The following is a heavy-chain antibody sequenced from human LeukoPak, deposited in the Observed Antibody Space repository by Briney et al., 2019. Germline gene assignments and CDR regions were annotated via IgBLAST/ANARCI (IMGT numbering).Heavy chain of an antibody. Sequence: PSETLSLTCTVSGDSMTRSSYSWGWIRQPPGKGLEWIGTFHSSGSTYYTPSLKSRVTISVDTSKNQFFMRPNTVTAADTAVYYCARLPTGYPNWVDPWGQGILVTVSS. J-gene: IGHJ5*02. CDR3: ARLPTGYPNWVDP. V-gene: IGHV4-39*01. CDR1: GDSMTRSSYS. CDR2: FHSSGST. D-gene: IGHD3-9*01.